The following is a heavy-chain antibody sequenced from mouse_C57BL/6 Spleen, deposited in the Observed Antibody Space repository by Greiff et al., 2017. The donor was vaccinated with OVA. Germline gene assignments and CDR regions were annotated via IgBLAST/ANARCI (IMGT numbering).Heavy chain of an antibody. CDR2: IYPRSGNT. V-gene: IGHV1-81*01. CDR1: GYTFTSYG. CDR3: AKPETAQAPYAMDY. D-gene: IGHD3-2*02. J-gene: IGHJ4*01. Sequence: VQLQQSGAELARPGASVKLSCKASGYTFTSYGISWVKQSTGQGLEWIGEIYPRSGNTYYNEKFKGKATLTADKSSSTAYMELRSLTSEDSAVYFCAKPETAQAPYAMDYWGQGTSVTVSS.